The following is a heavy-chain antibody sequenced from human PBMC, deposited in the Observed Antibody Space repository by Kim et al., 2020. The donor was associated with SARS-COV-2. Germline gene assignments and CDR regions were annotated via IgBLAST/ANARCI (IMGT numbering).Heavy chain of an antibody. V-gene: IGHV4-34*01. Sequence: SETLSLTCAVYGGSFSGYYWSWIRQPPGKGLEWIWEINHIGSTNYNPSLNSRVTISVDTSKNQFSLKLSSVTAADTAVYYCARVRGVTVLLGYYYYGMDVWGQGTTVTVSS. J-gene: IGHJ6*02. CDR1: GGSFSGYY. CDR2: INHIGST. D-gene: IGHD3-10*01. CDR3: ARVRGVTVLLGYYYYGMDV.